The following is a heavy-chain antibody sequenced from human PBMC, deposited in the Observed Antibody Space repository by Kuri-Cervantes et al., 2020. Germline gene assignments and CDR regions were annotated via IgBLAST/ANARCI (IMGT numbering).Heavy chain of an antibody. Sequence: GGSLSLSCAASGFTFRSYDMHGVRQATGKGMEWVSAIGTAGDTYYPGSVKGRFTISRENAKHSLYLQMNSLRAGDTAVYYCARAPSIAVAGIVYYYYGMDVWGQGTTVTVSS. CDR2: IGTAGDT. D-gene: IGHD6-19*01. CDR3: ARAPSIAVAGIVYYYYGMDV. CDR1: GFTFRSYD. J-gene: IGHJ6*02. V-gene: IGHV3-13*01.